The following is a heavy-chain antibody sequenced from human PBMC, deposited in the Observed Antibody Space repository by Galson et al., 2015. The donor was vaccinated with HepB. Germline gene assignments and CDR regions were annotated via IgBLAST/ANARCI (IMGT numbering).Heavy chain of an antibody. CDR1: RFTFSDYY. J-gene: IGHJ5*02. D-gene: IGHD3-22*01. Sequence: SLRLSCAASRFTFSDYYMSWIRQAPGKGLEWVSYISSSGSTIYYADSVKGRFTISRDNAKNSLYLQMNSLRAEDTAVYYCARESYDSRGNWFDPWGQGTLVTVSS. CDR3: ARESYDSRGNWFDP. CDR2: ISSSGSTI. V-gene: IGHV3-11*01.